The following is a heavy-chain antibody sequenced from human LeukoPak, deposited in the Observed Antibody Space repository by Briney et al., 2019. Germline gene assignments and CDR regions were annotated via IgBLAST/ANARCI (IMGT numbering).Heavy chain of an antibody. V-gene: IGHV3-7*03. Sequence: GGSLRLSCAASGFIFSAYWVTWVRQAPGKGLEWVANMYQDGSEKYYVDSVKGRFTISRDNAKNTLYLQMSSLRAEDTAVYHCAKDTIKVYSNKNAFDIWGQGTMVTVSS. D-gene: IGHD2/OR15-2a*01. CDR2: MYQDGSEK. J-gene: IGHJ3*02. CDR1: GFIFSAYW. CDR3: AKDTIKVYSNKNAFDI.